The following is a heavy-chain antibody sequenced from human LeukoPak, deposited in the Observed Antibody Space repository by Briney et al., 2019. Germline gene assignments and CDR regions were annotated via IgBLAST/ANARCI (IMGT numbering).Heavy chain of an antibody. CDR1: GFTFSSYW. CDR3: ASRTGTTTDDI. CDR2: INSDGSST. D-gene: IGHD1-7*01. J-gene: IGHJ3*02. Sequence: GGSLRLSCAASGFTFSSYWMHWVRQAPGKGLVWVSRINSDGSSTSYADSVKGRFTISRDNAKNTLYLQMNSLRAEDTAVYYCASRTGTTTDDIWGQGTMVTVSS. V-gene: IGHV3-74*01.